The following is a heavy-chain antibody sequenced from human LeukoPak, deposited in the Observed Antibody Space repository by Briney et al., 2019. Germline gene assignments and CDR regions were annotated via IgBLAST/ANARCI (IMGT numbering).Heavy chain of an antibody. D-gene: IGHD6-19*01. CDR2: INQDGTEK. Sequence: GGSLRLSCAASGFSFTTYWMSWVRQAPGKGLEWVANINQDGTEKYYVDSVKGRFTISRDNAKNSLYLQMNSLRAEDTAVYYCARDRSAPYYYYYMDVWGKGTTVTVSS. V-gene: IGHV3-7*01. J-gene: IGHJ6*03. CDR1: GFSFTTYW. CDR3: ARDRSAPYYYYYMDV.